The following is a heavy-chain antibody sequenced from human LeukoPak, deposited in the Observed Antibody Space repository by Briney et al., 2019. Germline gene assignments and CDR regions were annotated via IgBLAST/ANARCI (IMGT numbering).Heavy chain of an antibody. CDR2: MNPNSGNT. CDR1: GYTFTSYD. V-gene: IGHV1-8*01. J-gene: IGHJ3*02. Sequence: ASVKVSCKASGYTFTSYDINWVRQATGQGLEWMGWMNPNSGNTGYAQKFKGRVTMTRNTSISTAYMELSSLRSEDTAVYYCARGQLWSSPLDFDIWGQGTMVTVSS. D-gene: IGHD5-18*01. CDR3: ARGQLWSSPLDFDI.